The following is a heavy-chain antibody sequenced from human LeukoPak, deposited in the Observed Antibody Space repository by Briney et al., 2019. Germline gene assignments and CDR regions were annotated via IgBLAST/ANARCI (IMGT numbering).Heavy chain of an antibody. CDR3: ARDQGEMATIPDY. D-gene: IGHD5-24*01. J-gene: IGHJ4*02. CDR1: GYTFSYYY. CDR2: INPSGGAT. Sequence: ASVKVSCKASGYTFSYYYLHWVRQAPGQGLEWMGIINPSGGATNYAQKFQGRVTLTRDTSIATAYMELSRLRSDDTAVYYCARDQGEMATIPDYWGQGTLVTVSS. V-gene: IGHV1-2*02.